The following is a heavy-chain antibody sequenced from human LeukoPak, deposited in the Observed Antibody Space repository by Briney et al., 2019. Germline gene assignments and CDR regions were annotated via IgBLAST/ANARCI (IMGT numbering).Heavy chain of an antibody. Sequence: GGSLRLSCAASGFTFSSYWMSWVRQAPGKGLEWVANIKQDGSEKYYVDSVKGRFTISRDNAKNSLYLQMNSLRAEDTAVYYCARVGYYDSSGHDAFDIWGQGTMVTVSS. CDR1: GFTFSSYW. J-gene: IGHJ3*02. CDR2: IKQDGSEK. CDR3: ARVGYYDSSGHDAFDI. D-gene: IGHD3-22*01. V-gene: IGHV3-7*01.